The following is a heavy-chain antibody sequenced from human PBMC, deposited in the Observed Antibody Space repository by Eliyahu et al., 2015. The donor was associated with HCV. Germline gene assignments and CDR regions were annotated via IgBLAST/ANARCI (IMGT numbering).Heavy chain of an antibody. CDR2: INHSGXT. CDR3: ARGLPAMIVVITTGGWWFDP. D-gene: IGHD3-22*01. V-gene: IGHV4-34*01. J-gene: IGHJ5*02. CDR1: GGSFSGYY. Sequence: QVQLQQWGAGLLKPSETLSLTCAVXGGSFSGYYWXWIRQPPGKGLEWIGEINHSGXTNYNPSLKSRVTISXDTSKNQFSLKLSSVTAADTAVYYCARGLPAMIVVITTGGWWFDPWGQGTLVTVSS.